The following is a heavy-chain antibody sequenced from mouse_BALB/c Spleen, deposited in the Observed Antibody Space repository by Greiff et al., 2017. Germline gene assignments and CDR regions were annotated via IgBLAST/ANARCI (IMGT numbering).Heavy chain of an antibody. V-gene: IGHV5-6-5*01. CDR2: ISSGGST. Sequence: EVNVVESGGGLVKPGGSLKLSCAASGFTFSSYAMSWVRQTPEKRLEWVASISSGGSTYYPDSVKGRFTISRDNARNILYLQMSSLRSEDTAMYYCAKGDGYSWFAYWGQGTLVTVSA. J-gene: IGHJ3*01. CDR1: GFTFSSYA. CDR3: AKGDGYSWFAY. D-gene: IGHD2-3*01.